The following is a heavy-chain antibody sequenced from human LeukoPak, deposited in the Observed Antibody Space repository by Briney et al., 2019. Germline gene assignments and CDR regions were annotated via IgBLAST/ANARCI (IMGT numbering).Heavy chain of an antibody. CDR3: ARVRLGELSFFDY. CDR2: IYYSGTT. J-gene: IGHJ4*02. CDR1: GYSISSGYY. Sequence: SETLSLTCTVSGYSISSGYYWGWIRQPPGKGLEWIGTIYYSGTTYYNPSLKSRVTISVDTSKIQFSLKLRSVTAADMAVYYCARVRLGELSFFDYWGQGTLVTVSS. D-gene: IGHD3-16*02. V-gene: IGHV4-38-2*02.